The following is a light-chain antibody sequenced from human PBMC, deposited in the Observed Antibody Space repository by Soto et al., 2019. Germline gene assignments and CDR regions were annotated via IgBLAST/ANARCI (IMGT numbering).Light chain of an antibody. CDR3: QQYGSSPLMYT. CDR1: QSVSSNY. J-gene: IGKJ2*01. Sequence: EIMLTQSPGTLSLSPGERATLSCRASQSVSSNYLTWYQQKPGQAPRLLIYGASSRATGIPDRFSGSGSGTDFTLTISRLEPEDIAVYYCQQYGSSPLMYTFGQGTKLEIK. CDR2: GAS. V-gene: IGKV3-20*01.